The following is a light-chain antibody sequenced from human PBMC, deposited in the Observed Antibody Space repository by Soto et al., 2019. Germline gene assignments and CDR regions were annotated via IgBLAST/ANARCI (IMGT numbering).Light chain of an antibody. CDR2: DVS. Sequence: QSALTQPASVSGSPGQSITISCTGTSSDIGGYNYVSWYQLRPGKPPKLMIYDVSIRPSGVSNRFSGSKSGNTASLTISGLQAEDETDYYCSSYTSSSSVIFGGGTKVTVL. V-gene: IGLV2-14*03. CDR1: SSDIGGYNY. CDR3: SSYTSSSSVI. J-gene: IGLJ2*01.